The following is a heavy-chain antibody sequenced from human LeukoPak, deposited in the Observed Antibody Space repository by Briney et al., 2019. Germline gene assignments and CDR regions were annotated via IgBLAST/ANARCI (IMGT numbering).Heavy chain of an antibody. V-gene: IGHV4-59*01. J-gene: IGHJ4*02. CDR3: ARVSGYDWESFYDY. CDR1: GGSISNDY. Sequence: SETLSLTCTVSGGSISNDYWSWFRQPPGKGLEWVGCISYSEITNYNPSLKSRVTISVDTSRTQFSLKLFSVTAADTAVYYCARVSGYDWESFYDYWGQGSLVTVSS. D-gene: IGHD5-12*01. CDR2: ISYSEIT.